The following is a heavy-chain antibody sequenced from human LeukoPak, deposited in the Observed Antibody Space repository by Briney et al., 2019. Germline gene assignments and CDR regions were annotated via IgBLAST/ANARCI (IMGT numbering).Heavy chain of an antibody. V-gene: IGHV4-34*01. J-gene: IGHJ4*02. CDR2: INHSGCT. Sequence: PSETLSLTCAVCGGSFSGYYGSWIRQPPGKGLEGIGEINHSGCTNYYPSLKLRVTISVDTSKIQFSLQLRSVTAADTAVYYCASHVYFYDSSGYFPDYWGQGTLVTVSS. CDR1: GGSFSGYY. CDR3: ASHVYFYDSSGYFPDY. D-gene: IGHD3-22*01.